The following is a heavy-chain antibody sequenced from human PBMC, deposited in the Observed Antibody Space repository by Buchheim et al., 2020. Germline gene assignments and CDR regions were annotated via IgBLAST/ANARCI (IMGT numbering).Heavy chain of an antibody. CDR2: ISYDGSNK. Sequence: QVQLVESGGGVVQPGRSLRLSCAASGFTFSSYGMHWVRQAPGKGLEWVAVISYDGSNKYYADSVKGRFTISRDNSKNSLYLQMNSLRDEDTAVYYCARGLDGQDWYFDLWGRGTL. V-gene: IGHV3-30*03. CDR3: ARGLDGQDWYFDL. D-gene: IGHD1-1*01. CDR1: GFTFSSYG. J-gene: IGHJ2*01.